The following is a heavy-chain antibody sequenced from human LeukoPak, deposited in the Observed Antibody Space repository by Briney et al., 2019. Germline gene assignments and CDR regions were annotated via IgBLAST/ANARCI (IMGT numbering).Heavy chain of an antibody. CDR3: ARELVDYDFWSGYYPKYYFDY. Sequence: PSETLSLTCTVSGGSISSGGYYWSWIRQHPGKGLEWIGYIYYSGSTYYNPSLKSRVTISVDTSKNQFSLKLSSVTAADTAVYYCARELVDYDFWSGYYPKYYFDYWGQGTLVTVSS. V-gene: IGHV4-31*03. D-gene: IGHD3-3*01. CDR2: IYYSGST. CDR1: GGSISSGGYY. J-gene: IGHJ4*02.